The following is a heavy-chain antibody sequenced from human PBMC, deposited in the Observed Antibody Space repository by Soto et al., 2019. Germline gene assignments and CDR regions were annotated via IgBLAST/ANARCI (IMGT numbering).Heavy chain of an antibody. CDR3: ARDMGAAMTTRIFDH. J-gene: IGHJ4*02. D-gene: IGHD4-17*01. V-gene: IGHV4-30-4*01. Sequence: QVLVQESGPGLVKPSQTLTLSCTVSGGSVDSGNHYWNWIRQPPGKGLEWIGYIYYGEGTYYNPSLKSRATISVDTSQSRFSLRLTSVNAADTAVYYCARDMGAAMTTRIFDHWGQGTLVTVSS. CDR2: IYYGEGT. CDR1: GGSVDSGNHY.